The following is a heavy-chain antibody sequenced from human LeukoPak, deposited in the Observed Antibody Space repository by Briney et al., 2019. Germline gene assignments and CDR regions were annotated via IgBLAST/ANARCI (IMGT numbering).Heavy chain of an antibody. CDR3: PRASCSGGSCYSSPFDY. CDR1: GGSFSGYY. J-gene: IGHJ4*02. CDR2: INHSGST. Sequence: SETLSLTCAVYGGSFSGYYWSWIRQPPGKGLEWIGEINHSGSTNYNPSLKSRVTISVDTSKNQFSLKLSSVTAADTAVYYCPRASCSGGSCYSSPFDYWGQGTLVTVSS. D-gene: IGHD2-15*01. V-gene: IGHV4-34*01.